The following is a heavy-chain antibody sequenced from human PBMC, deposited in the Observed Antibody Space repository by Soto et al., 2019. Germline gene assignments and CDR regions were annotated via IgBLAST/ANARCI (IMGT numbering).Heavy chain of an antibody. CDR1: GFTFSTYT. V-gene: IGHV3-21*01. CDR3: ARGVYYFDY. CDR2: ISSGSSYI. J-gene: IGHJ4*02. Sequence: VQLVESGGGLVKPGGSLRLSCAASGFTFSTYTFNWVRQAPGKGLEWVSSISSGSSYIYYAGSVKGRFTISRDNAKNSLYLQMNSLRAEDTAVYYCARGVYYFDYWGQGTLVTVSS.